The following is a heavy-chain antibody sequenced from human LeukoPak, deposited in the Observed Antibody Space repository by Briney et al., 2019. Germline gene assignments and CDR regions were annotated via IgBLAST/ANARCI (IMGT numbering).Heavy chain of an antibody. D-gene: IGHD3-10*01. CDR1: GGSFSGYY. Sequence: PSETLSLTCAVYGGSFSGYYWSWIRQPPGKGLEWIGEINQSGSTNYNPSLKSRVTISVDTSKNQFSLKLSSVTAADTAVYYCARVSGDYWGQGTLVTVSS. CDR2: INQSGST. V-gene: IGHV4-34*01. CDR3: ARVSGDY. J-gene: IGHJ4*02.